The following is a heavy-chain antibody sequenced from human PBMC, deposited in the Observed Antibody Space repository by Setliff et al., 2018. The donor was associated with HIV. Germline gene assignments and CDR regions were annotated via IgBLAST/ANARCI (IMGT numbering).Heavy chain of an antibody. CDR3: GSIMVVGAMSYSYYYMDV. CDR1: GGSFSSYS. D-gene: IGHD1-26*01. CDR2: INRSGST. V-gene: IGHV4-34*01. J-gene: IGHJ6*03. Sequence: SETLSLTCAVYGGSFSSYSWTWIRQPPGKGLEWIGGINRSGSTNYNPSLESRLTIIVDTSKNQFSLKLNSVTAADTAVYYCGSIMVVGAMSYSYYYMDVWGKGTTVTVSS.